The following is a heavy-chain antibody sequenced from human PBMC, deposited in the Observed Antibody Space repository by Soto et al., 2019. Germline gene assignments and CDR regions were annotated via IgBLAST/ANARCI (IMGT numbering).Heavy chain of an antibody. J-gene: IGHJ3*02. CDR2: IYYSGTT. CDR3: ARERRHAFDI. CDR1: GGYLSSYF. Sequence: SETLSLPCTVSGGYLSSYFWRWIRQPPGKGLEWIGYIYYSGTTSTNPSLKSRATLSVDTSKNQLSLKLSSVTAADTAVYYCARERRHAFDIWGQGTMVTVSS. V-gene: IGHV4-59*01.